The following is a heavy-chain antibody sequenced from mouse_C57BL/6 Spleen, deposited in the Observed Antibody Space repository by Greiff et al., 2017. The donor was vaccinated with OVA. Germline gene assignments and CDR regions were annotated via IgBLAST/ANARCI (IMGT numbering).Heavy chain of an antibody. Sequence: QVQLKQPGAELVRPGSSVKLSCKASGYTFTSYWMDWVKQRPGQGLEWIGNIYPSDSETHYNQKFKDKATLTVDKSSSTAYMQLSSLTSEDSAVYYCARQGLRGGFYAMDYWGQGTSVTVSS. D-gene: IGHD1-1*01. CDR3: ARQGLRGGFYAMDY. J-gene: IGHJ4*01. CDR1: GYTFTSYW. CDR2: IYPSDSET. V-gene: IGHV1-61*01.